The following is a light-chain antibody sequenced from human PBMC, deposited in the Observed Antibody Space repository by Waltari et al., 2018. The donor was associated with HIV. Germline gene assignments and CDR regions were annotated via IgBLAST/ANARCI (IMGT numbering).Light chain of an antibody. CDR1: QSVSSSY. CDR2: GAS. V-gene: IGKV3-20*01. Sequence: EIVLTQSPGTLSLSPGERATLSCRASQSVSSSYLAWYQQKPGQAPRLLIYGASSRATGIPDRFGGSGSGTEFTLTISSLQSEDFAVYYCQQYNNWPPLTFGGGTKVEIK. J-gene: IGKJ4*01. CDR3: QQYNNWPPLT.